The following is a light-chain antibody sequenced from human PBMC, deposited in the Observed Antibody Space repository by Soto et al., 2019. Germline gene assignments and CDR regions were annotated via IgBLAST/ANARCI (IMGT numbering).Light chain of an antibody. V-gene: IGKV3-11*01. J-gene: IGKJ4*01. Sequence: EIVLTQSPATLSLSPGERATLSCRASQSVNNYLAWYQQKPGQAPRLLIYDASSRATDIPARFSGSGSGTDFTLTFSSLEPEDFATYYCHQRSNWPLTFGGGTKVDIK. CDR2: DAS. CDR3: HQRSNWPLT. CDR1: QSVNNY.